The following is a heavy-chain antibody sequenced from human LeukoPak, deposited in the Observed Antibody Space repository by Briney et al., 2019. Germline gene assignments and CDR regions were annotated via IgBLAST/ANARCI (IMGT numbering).Heavy chain of an antibody. CDR3: AKATQSGWNYYYYYYGMDV. CDR2: ISGDGGST. V-gene: IGHV3-43*02. Sequence: PGGSLRLSCAASGFTFDDYAMHWVRQAPGKGLEWVSLISGDGGSTYYADSVKGRFTISRDNSKNSLYLQMNSLRTEDTALYYCAKATQSGWNYYYYYYGMDVWGQGTTVTVSS. J-gene: IGHJ6*02. CDR1: GFTFDDYA. D-gene: IGHD1-7*01.